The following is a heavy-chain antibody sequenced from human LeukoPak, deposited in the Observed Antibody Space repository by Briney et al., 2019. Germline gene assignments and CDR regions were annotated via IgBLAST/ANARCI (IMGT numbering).Heavy chain of an antibody. V-gene: IGHV3-30*18. CDR3: AKASLWFGEPTNYFDY. J-gene: IGHJ4*02. Sequence: GGSLRLSCAASGFTFNIYGMHGVRDAPGKGLECGAVISYDGRKKYYTDSVKGRYTFSRDNSKNTLHLQMDSLRPEDTGLYYCAKASLWFGEPTNYFDYWGQGTLVTVSS. CDR1: GFTFNIYG. D-gene: IGHD3-10*01. CDR2: ISYDGRKK.